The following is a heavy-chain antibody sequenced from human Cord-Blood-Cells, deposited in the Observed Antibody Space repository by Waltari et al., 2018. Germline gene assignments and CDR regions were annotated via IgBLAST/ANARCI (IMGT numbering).Heavy chain of an antibody. J-gene: IGHJ4*02. Sequence: QVQLVQSGAEVKKPGSSVKVSCKASGGTFSSYAISWVRQAPGQGLEWMGGVSPILGIANYGQKVQGRVTITADKSTSTAYMELSSLRSEDTAVYYCARDKGHCSGGSCYYDYWGQGTLVTVSS. D-gene: IGHD2-15*01. V-gene: IGHV1-69*10. CDR1: GGTFSSYA. CDR3: ARDKGHCSGGSCYYDY. CDR2: VSPILGIA.